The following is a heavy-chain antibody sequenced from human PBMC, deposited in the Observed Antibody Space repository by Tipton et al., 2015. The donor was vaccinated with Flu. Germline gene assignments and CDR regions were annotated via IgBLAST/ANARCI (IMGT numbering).Heavy chain of an antibody. J-gene: IGHJ4*02. CDR3: ARGLGDYEYYFDY. CDR2: IYHSGST. Sequence: TLSLTCAVSGGSISSGGYSWSWIRQPPGKGLEWIGYIYHSGSTYYNPSLKSRVTISVDRSKNQFSLKLSSVTAADTAVYYCARGLGDYEYYFDYWGQGTLVTVSS. CDR1: GGSISSGGYS. D-gene: IGHD4-17*01. V-gene: IGHV4-30-2*01.